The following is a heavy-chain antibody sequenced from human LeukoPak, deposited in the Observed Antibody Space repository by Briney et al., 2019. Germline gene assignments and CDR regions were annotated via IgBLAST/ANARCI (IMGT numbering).Heavy chain of an antibody. Sequence: GGSLRLSCAASGFTFSSYWMSWVRQAPGKGLEWVANIKQDGSEKYYVDSVKGRFTISRDNAKNSLYLQMNSLRAEDTAVYYCAKGPSITMIVAYFQHWGQGTLVTVSS. CDR2: IKQDGSEK. CDR1: GFTFSSYW. CDR3: AKGPSITMIVAYFQH. V-gene: IGHV3-7*01. J-gene: IGHJ1*01. D-gene: IGHD3-22*01.